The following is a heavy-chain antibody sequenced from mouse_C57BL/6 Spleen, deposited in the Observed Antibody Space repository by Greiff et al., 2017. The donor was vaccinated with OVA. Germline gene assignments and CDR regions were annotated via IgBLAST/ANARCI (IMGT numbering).Heavy chain of an antibody. D-gene: IGHD1-1*01. J-gene: IGHJ4*01. CDR3: TALSLTDAMDY. CDR2: IRLKSDNYAT. V-gene: IGHV6-3*01. Sequence: EVQLEESGGGLVKPGESMKLSCVASGFTFSNYWMNWVRQSPEKGLEWVAQIRLKSDNYATHYAESVKGRFTTPRDVSKSSVYLKRTNLRPEDTPIYYCTALSLTDAMDYWAQGTSVTVSS. CDR1: GFTFSNYW.